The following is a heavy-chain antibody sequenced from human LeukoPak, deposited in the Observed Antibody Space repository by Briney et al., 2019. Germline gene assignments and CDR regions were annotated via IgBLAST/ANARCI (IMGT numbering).Heavy chain of an antibody. CDR2: ISGSGGST. CDR3: AKDLRGSYCTSYFDY. V-gene: IGHV3-23*01. D-gene: IGHD1-26*01. Sequence: GGSLRLSCAASGFTSSSYAMSWVRQAPGKGLEWVSGISGSGGSTYYADFVKGRFTISRDNSKNTLYLQMNSLRAEDTAVYYCAKDLRGSYCTSYFDYWGQGTLVTVSS. CDR1: GFTSSSYA. J-gene: IGHJ4*02.